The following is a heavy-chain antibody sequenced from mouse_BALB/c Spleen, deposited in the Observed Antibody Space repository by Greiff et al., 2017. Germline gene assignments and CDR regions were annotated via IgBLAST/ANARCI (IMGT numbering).Heavy chain of an antibody. CDR3: ARRRGYAMDY. CDR2: IWAGGST. Sequence: VKLMESGPGLVAPSQSLSITCTVSGFSLTSYGVHWVRQPPGKGLEWLGVIWAGGSTNYNSALMSRLSISKDNSKSQVFLKMNSLQANDTAIYYCARRRGYAMDYWGQGTSVTVSS. V-gene: IGHV2-9*02. J-gene: IGHJ4*01. CDR1: GFSLTSYG.